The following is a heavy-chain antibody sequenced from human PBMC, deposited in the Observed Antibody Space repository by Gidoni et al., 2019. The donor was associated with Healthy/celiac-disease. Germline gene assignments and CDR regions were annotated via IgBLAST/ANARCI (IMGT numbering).Heavy chain of an antibody. V-gene: IGHV4-38-2*02. CDR3: AREGDCTNGVCYGFDY. CDR1: GYSISSGYY. D-gene: IGHD2-8*01. J-gene: IGHJ4*02. CDR2: IYHSGST. Sequence: QVQLQESGPGLVKPSEPLSLTCAVSGYSISSGYYWGWIRQPTGKGLEWIGSIYHSGSTYYNPSLKSRVTISVDTSKNQFSLKLSSVTAADTAVYYCAREGDCTNGVCYGFDYWGQGTLVTVSS.